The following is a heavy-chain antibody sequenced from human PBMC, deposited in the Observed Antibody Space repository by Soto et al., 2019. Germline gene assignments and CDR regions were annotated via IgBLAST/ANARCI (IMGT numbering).Heavy chain of an antibody. CDR2: ISHSGTS. CDR3: ARVVLTITRGAFDA. D-gene: IGHD3-9*01. J-gene: IGHJ3*01. CDR1: GGSISSSHW. Sequence: QVQLQESGPGLVKPSGTLSLTCAVSGGSISSSHWWTWVRQSPGTGLEYIGEISHSGTSKSNPSLNSRVTRSVDKSKNHFSLPLTSVTAADTAVYYCARVVLTITRGAFDAWGQGTLVIVSS. V-gene: IGHV4-4*02.